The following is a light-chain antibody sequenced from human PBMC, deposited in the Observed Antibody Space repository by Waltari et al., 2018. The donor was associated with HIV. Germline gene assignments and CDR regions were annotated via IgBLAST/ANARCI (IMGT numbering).Light chain of an antibody. CDR3: QSTDRSGTYWV. CDR1: ALPQQY. J-gene: IGLJ3*02. V-gene: IGLV3-25*03. Sequence: SYELTQPPSVSVSPGQTARITCPGDALPQQYAYWFQQKPGQAPVLLIYQDTERPPGNRGRVSGYSLGTMVTLTITGVQAEDEADYYCQSTDRSGTYWVFGGGTKRTGL. CDR2: QDT.